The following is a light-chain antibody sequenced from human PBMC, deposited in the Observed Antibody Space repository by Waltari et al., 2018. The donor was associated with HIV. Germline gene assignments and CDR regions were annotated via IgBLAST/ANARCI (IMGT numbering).Light chain of an antibody. J-gene: IGLJ2*01. CDR2: EVT. Sequence: QSALTQPPSASGSPGQSVTMSCTGTSSDIGGYNYVSWYQQHPGKAPKLIMTEVTKRPSGVADRFSGAKSGNTASLTVSGLQAEDEAHYYCSSYAPTNKFYVLFGGGTTLTVL. CDR3: SSYAPTNKFYVL. V-gene: IGLV2-8*01. CDR1: SSDIGGYNY.